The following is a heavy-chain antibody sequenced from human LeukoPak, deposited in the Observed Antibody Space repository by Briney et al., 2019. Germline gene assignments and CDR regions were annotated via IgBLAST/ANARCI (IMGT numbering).Heavy chain of an antibody. J-gene: IGHJ5*02. Sequence: SETLSLTCAVYGGSLNGHYWSWIRQPPGKGLEWIGSIYYSGSTYYNPSLKSRVTISVDTSKNQFSLKLSSVTAADTAVYYCAREPRIAADWFDPWGQGTLVTVSS. CDR2: IYYSGST. V-gene: IGHV4-34*01. D-gene: IGHD6-13*01. CDR1: GGSLNGHY. CDR3: AREPRIAADWFDP.